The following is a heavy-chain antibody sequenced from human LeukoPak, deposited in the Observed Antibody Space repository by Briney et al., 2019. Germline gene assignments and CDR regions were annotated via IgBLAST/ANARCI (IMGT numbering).Heavy chain of an antibody. CDR2: IYSGGST. V-gene: IGHV3-53*01. J-gene: IGHJ4*02. Sequence: GGSLRLSCAASGFTFSNAWMSWVRQAPGKGLEWVSVIYSGGSTYHADSVKGRFTISRDNSKNTLYLQMNSLRAEDTAVYYCAGGGPAYYFDYWGQGTLVTVSS. CDR3: AGGGPAYYFDY. D-gene: IGHD3-16*01. CDR1: GFTFSNAW.